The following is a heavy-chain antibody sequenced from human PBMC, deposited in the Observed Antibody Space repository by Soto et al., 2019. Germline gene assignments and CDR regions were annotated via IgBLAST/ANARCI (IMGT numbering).Heavy chain of an antibody. Sequence: GGSLRLSCAATGFSFSVSYMTWVRQAPGKGLEWVATIKEDGSEKYYADSVRGRFTISKDNAERSLWLQMSSLRAEDTAVYYCASLGSGDYGGYVGSDYWGQGNLVTVSS. CDR2: IKEDGSEK. D-gene: IGHD5-12*01. J-gene: IGHJ4*02. V-gene: IGHV3-7*05. CDR1: GFSFSVSY. CDR3: ASLGSGDYGGYVGSDY.